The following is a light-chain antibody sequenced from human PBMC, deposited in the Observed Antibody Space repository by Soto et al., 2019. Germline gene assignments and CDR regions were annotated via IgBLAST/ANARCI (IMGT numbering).Light chain of an antibody. CDR3: QQYENLPIT. CDR1: QNINRW. J-gene: IGKJ5*01. Sequence: DIQMTQSPSTLSASVGDRVTLDCRASQNINRWLAWYQQKPGKGPMLLIYEASSLESGAPSRFSGSGAGTDFTFTISSLQPEDIATYYCQQYENLPITFGQGTRLEIK. CDR2: EAS. V-gene: IGKV1-5*01.